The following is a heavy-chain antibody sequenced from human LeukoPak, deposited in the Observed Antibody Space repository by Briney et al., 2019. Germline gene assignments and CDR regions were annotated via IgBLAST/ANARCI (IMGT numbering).Heavy chain of an antibody. Sequence: GGSLRLSCAASGFTFSSYGMHWVRQAPGKGLGWVAVISYDGSNKYYADSVNGRFTISRDNSKNTLYLQMNSLRAEDTAVYYCAKPDSYGYYFDYWGQGTLVTVSS. CDR1: GFTFSSYG. CDR3: AKPDSYGYYFDY. D-gene: IGHD5-18*01. V-gene: IGHV3-30*18. J-gene: IGHJ4*02. CDR2: ISYDGSNK.